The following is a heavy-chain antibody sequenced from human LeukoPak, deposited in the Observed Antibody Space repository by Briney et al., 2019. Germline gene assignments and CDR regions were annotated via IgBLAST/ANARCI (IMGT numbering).Heavy chain of an antibody. J-gene: IGHJ4*02. CDR2: INPNSGGT. D-gene: IGHD3-22*01. CDR3: AREEGTYYFDGSGYFAY. CDR1: GYTFTGYY. V-gene: IGHV1-2*02. Sequence: ASVKVSCKASGYTFTGYYMHWVRQAPGQGLEWMGWINPNSGGTNYAQKFQGRVTMTRDTSISTAYMELSRLRSDDTAVYYCAREEGTYYFDGSGYFAYWGQGTLVTVSS.